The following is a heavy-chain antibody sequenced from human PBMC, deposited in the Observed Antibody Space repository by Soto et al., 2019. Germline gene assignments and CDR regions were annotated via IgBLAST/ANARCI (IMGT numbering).Heavy chain of an antibody. D-gene: IGHD3-22*01. V-gene: IGHV4-34*01. J-gene: IGHJ4*02. CDR3: ARGSPPTIDSSGYYDY. CDR2: INHSGST. CDR1: GGSFSGYY. Sequence: SETLSLTCAVYGGSFSGYYWSWIRQPPGKGLEWIGEINHSGSTNYNPSLKSRVTISVDTSKNQFSLKLSSVTAADMAVYYCARGSPPTIDSSGYYDYWGQGTLVTVSS.